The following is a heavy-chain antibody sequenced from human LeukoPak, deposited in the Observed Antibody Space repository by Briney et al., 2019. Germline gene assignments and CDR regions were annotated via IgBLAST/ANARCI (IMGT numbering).Heavy chain of an antibody. CDR2: IQYDGSYE. V-gene: IGHV3-30*02. CDR1: GFTFNSYN. J-gene: IGHJ2*01. Sequence: GGSLRLSCAASGFTFNSYNMYWLRQPPGKGLEWVSFIQYDGSYEYYADSVKGRFTISRDNSKNTLYLQVSRMKPEDTAIYYCALSIRRSRYFDLWGRGTLVTVSS. CDR3: ALSIRRSRYFDL.